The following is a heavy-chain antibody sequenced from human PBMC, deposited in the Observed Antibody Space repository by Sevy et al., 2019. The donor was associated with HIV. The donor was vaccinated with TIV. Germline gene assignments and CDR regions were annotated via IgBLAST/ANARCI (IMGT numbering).Heavy chain of an antibody. CDR2: VSSGSSYI. D-gene: IGHD1-26*01. CDR3: ARDRGVGTSSNGMDV. Sequence: GGSLRLSCAASGFTFSSYSLSCYSMNWVRQAPGKGLDWVSYVSSGSSYILYEDSVKGRLTISRDNAKNSMNLHMNRLRAEDTAVYYCARDRGVGTSSNGMDVWGQGTTVTVSS. CDR1: GFTFSSYSLSCYS. J-gene: IGHJ6*02. V-gene: IGHV3-21*01.